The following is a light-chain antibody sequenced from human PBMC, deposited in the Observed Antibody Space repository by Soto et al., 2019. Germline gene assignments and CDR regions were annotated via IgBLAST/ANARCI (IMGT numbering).Light chain of an antibody. CDR3: QQYNNWPPYT. V-gene: IGKV3-15*01. Sequence: EIVMTQSPATLSVSPGESATLSCRASQSVSSNLAWYQQKPCQAPRLLIYGASTRATGIPARFSGSGSGTEFTLTISSLQSEDFAVYYCQQYNNWPPYTFGQGTKVDIK. CDR1: QSVSSN. J-gene: IGKJ2*01. CDR2: GAS.